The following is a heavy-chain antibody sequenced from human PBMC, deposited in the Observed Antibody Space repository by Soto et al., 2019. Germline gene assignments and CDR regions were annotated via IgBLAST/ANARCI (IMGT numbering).Heavy chain of an antibody. CDR3: AIVVVPAAIPESYGMDV. V-gene: IGHV4-30-4*01. CDR1: GGSISSSDYY. Sequence: SETLSLTCTVSGGSISSSDYYWSWIRQPPGKGLEWIGYIYYSGSTYYNPSLKSRVTISVDTSKNQFSLKLSSVTAADTAVYYCAIVVVPAAIPESYGMDVWGQGTTVTVSS. CDR2: IYYSGST. D-gene: IGHD2-2*02. J-gene: IGHJ6*02.